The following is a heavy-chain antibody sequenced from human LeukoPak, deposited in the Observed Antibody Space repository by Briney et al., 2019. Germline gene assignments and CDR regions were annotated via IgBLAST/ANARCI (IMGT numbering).Heavy chain of an antibody. Sequence: GALRLSCAASGVTFDDHGMSWGRQALGRGLWWGSGIKWDGGRTVYAESVRGGGTLSRDNSKNTLYLQMNSLKAEDTAVYYCAKDLGFFGGRYFDYWGQGTLVTVSS. CDR1: GVTFDDHG. CDR2: IKWDGGRT. CDR3: AKDLGFFGGRYFDY. V-gene: IGHV3-20*04. J-gene: IGHJ4*02. D-gene: IGHD4-23*01.